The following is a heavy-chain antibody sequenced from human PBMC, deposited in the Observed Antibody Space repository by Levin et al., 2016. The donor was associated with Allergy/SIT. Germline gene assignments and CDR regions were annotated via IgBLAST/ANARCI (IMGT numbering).Heavy chain of an antibody. CDR3: ARVGIAARRGYYYYGMDV. V-gene: IGHV4-31*02. Sequence: WIRQPPGKGLEWIGYIYYSGSTYYNPSLKSRVTISVDTSKNQFSLKLSSVTAADTAVYYCARVGIAARRGYYYYGMDVWGQGTTVTVSS. CDR2: IYYSGST. D-gene: IGHD6-6*01. J-gene: IGHJ6*02.